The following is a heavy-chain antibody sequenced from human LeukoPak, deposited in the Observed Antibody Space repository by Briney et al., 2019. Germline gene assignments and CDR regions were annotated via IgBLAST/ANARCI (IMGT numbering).Heavy chain of an antibody. V-gene: IGHV4-39*07. J-gene: IGHJ3*02. Sequence: SETLSLTCTVSGGSISSTYYWDWIRQPPGKGLEWIGSIYYSGTTYYNPSLKSRVTISVDTSKNQFSLKLSSVTAADTAVYYCARGPTRDDVFDIWGQGTMVTVSS. CDR3: ARGPTRDDVFDI. CDR2: IYYSGTT. CDR1: GGSISSTYY.